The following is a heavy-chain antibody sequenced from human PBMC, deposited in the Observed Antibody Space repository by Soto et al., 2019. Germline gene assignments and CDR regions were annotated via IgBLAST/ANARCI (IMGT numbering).Heavy chain of an antibody. CDR2: IIPIFGTA. Sequence: QVQLVQSGAEVKKPGSSVKVSCKASGGTFSSYAISWVRQAPGQGLEWMGGIIPIFGTANYAQKFQGRVTFTADESTSTAHLWLASLGSEDTAVYYCSIPPRRSCGGDCSDYWGQGTLVTVSS. V-gene: IGHV1-69*12. CDR3: SIPPRRSCGGDCSDY. J-gene: IGHJ4*02. D-gene: IGHD2-21*01. CDR1: GGTFSSYA.